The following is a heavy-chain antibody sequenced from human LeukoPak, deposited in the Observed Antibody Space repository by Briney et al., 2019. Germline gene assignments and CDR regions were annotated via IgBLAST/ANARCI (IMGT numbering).Heavy chain of an antibody. J-gene: IGHJ6*02. CDR3: ARSPTVTTLQPYYYYGMDV. V-gene: IGHV4-4*07. CDR2: IYTSGST. Sequence: SETLSLTCTVSGGSISSYYWSWIRQPAGKGLEWIGRIYTSGSTNYNPSLKSRVTMSVDTSKNQFSLKLSSVTAADTAVYYCARSPTVTTLQPYYYYGMDVWGQGTTVTVSS. CDR1: GGSISSYY. D-gene: IGHD4-11*01.